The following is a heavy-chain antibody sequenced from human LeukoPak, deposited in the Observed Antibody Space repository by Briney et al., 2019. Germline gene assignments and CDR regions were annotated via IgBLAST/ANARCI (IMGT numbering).Heavy chain of an antibody. CDR2: ISSSSSYI. V-gene: IGHV3-21*01. CDR1: GFTFSSYS. CDR3: VNGESFYGDYGFDY. Sequence: PGGSLRLSCAASGFTFSSYSMNWVRQAPGKGLEWVSSISSSSSYIYYADSVKGRFTISRDNSKNTLYLQMNNLRVEDTAVFYCVNGESFYGDYGFDYWGQGTLVTVSS. D-gene: IGHD4-17*01. J-gene: IGHJ4*02.